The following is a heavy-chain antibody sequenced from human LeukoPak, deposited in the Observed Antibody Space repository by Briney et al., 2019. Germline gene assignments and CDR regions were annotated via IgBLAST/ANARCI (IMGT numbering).Heavy chain of an antibody. CDR2: INHSGST. V-gene: IGHV4-34*01. Sequence: SETLSLTCAVCGGSFSGYYWSWIRQPPEKGLEWIGEINHSGSTNYNPSLKSRVTISVDTSKNQFSLKLSSVTAADTAVYYCARGLRGRTSHWGQGTMVTVSS. CDR3: ARGLRGRTSH. J-gene: IGHJ3*01. D-gene: IGHD1-14*01. CDR1: GGSFSGYY.